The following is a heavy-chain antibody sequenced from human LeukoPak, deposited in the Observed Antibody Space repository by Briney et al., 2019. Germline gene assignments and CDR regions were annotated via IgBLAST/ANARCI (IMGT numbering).Heavy chain of an antibody. D-gene: IGHD6-13*01. CDR3: AKLPPFGRAAAGTGAFDI. J-gene: IGHJ3*02. Sequence: GGSLRLSCAASGFTFSSYGMHWVRQAPGKGLEWVAVISYDGSNKYYADSVKDRFTISRDNSKNTLYLQMNSLRAEDTAVYYCAKLPPFGRAAAGTGAFDIWGQGTMVTVSS. CDR1: GFTFSSYG. CDR2: ISYDGSNK. V-gene: IGHV3-30*18.